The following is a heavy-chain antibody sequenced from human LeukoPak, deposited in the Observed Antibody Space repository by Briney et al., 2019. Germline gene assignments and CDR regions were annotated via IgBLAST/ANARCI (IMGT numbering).Heavy chain of an antibody. V-gene: IGHV3-23*01. D-gene: IGHD3-10*01. CDR3: AKVLELWFGAYYYGMDV. J-gene: IGHJ6*02. CDR1: GFTFSSYA. Sequence: GGSLRLSCAASGFTFSSYAMSWVRQAPGQGLEWVSAISGSGGSTYYADSVKGRFTISRDNSKNTLYLQMNSLRAEDTAVYYCAKVLELWFGAYYYGMDVWGQGTTVTVSS. CDR2: ISGSGGST.